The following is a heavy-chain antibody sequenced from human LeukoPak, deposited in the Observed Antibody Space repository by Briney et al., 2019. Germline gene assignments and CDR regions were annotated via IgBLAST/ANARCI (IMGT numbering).Heavy chain of an antibody. D-gene: IGHD5-18*01. CDR2: INPNSGGT. V-gene: IGHV1-2*02. J-gene: IGHJ3*02. CDR1: GYTFTGYY. Sequence: GASVKVSCKASGYTFTGYYMHWVRQAPGQGLEWMGWINPNSGGTNYAQKFQGRVTMTRDTSISTAYMELSRLRSDDTAVYYCARWDGVDTAISVLDIWGQGTMVTVSS. CDR3: ARWDGVDTAISVLDI.